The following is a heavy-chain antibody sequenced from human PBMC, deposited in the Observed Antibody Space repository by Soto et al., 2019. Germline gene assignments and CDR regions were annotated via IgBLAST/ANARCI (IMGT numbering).Heavy chain of an antibody. D-gene: IGHD1-26*01. Sequence: GASVKVTCKASGGTFSSNASRWVRQAPGQGLEWMGGIIPIFGTANYAQKFQGRVTITADESTSTAYMELSSLRSEDTAVYYCARGRIVGATSVWGQGTLVTVSS. CDR2: IIPIFGTA. J-gene: IGHJ4*02. CDR3: ARGRIVGATSV. V-gene: IGHV1-69*13. CDR1: GGTFSSNA.